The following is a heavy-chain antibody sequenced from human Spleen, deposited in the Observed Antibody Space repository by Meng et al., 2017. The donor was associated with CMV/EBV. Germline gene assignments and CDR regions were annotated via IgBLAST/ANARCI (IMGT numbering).Heavy chain of an antibody. V-gene: IGHV4-61*01. CDR3: ARGRGGMAY. D-gene: IGHD3-16*01. Sequence: SETLSLTCTVSGGSVSNGSFYWSWIRQPPGKGLEWIGFIYHSGSTSYNPSLKSRVTISLDTSKSQFSLKLNSVTAADTAVYYCARGRGGMAYWGQGTLVTVSS. CDR2: IYHSGST. J-gene: IGHJ4*02. CDR1: GGSVSNGSFY.